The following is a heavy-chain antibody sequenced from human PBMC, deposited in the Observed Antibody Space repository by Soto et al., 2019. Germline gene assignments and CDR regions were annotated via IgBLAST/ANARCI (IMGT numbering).Heavy chain of an antibody. Sequence: QLQLQESGPGLVKPSETLSLTCTVSGGSISSSSYYWGWIRQPPGKGLEWIGSIYYSGSTYYNPSLKSRVTISVDTSKNQFSLKLSSVTAADTAVYYCATNRGRSSPYYYDSQYWGQGTLVTVSS. CDR2: IYYSGST. J-gene: IGHJ4*02. CDR3: ATNRGRSSPYYYDSQY. CDR1: GGSISSSSYY. V-gene: IGHV4-39*01. D-gene: IGHD3-22*01.